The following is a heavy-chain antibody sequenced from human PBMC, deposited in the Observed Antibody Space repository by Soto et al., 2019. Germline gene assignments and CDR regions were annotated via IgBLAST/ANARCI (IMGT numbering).Heavy chain of an antibody. CDR2: INPNIGGT. CDR1: GYTFTGHY. CDR3: ARVGHCSDHSCYPSEY. V-gene: IGHV1-2*02. D-gene: IGHD2-2*01. Sequence: ASVKVSCKASGYTFTGHYIHWVRQAPGQGLEWMGWINPNIGGTNYAQKFQGRVTMTRDTSISTAYMELSRLRSDDTAVYYCARVGHCSDHSCYPSEYWGQGTMVTVSS. J-gene: IGHJ1*01.